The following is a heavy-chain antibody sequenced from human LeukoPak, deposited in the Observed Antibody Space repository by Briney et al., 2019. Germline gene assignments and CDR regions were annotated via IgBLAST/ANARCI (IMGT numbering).Heavy chain of an antibody. D-gene: IGHD1-7*01. CDR2: ISNNGDRT. V-gene: IGHV3-23*01. CDR1: GFTFSSYA. Sequence: GGSLRLSCAASGFTFSSYAMAWVRQAPGKGLEWVSTISNNGDRTHYADSVKGRFTISRDNSKTTLYLQMDSLRAEDTAVYYCARTNSLFDYWGQGTLVTVSS. J-gene: IGHJ4*02. CDR3: ARTNSLFDY.